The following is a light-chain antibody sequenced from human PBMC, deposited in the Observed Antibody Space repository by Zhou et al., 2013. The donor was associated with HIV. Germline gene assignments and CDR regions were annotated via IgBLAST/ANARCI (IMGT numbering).Light chain of an antibody. CDR2: DGS. CDR1: QTISTY. Sequence: DIQVTQSPSSLSASVGDRVTIACRASQTISTYLNWYQQKPGKAPKLLIYDGSRLQSGVPSRFSGSGSGTDFTLTISSLQPEDFVTYYCQQSYRTATFGQGTRLEIK. CDR3: QQSYRTAT. V-gene: IGKV1-39*01. J-gene: IGKJ5*01.